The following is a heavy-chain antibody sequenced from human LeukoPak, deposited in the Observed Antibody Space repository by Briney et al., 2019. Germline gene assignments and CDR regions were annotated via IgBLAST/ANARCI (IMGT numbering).Heavy chain of an antibody. V-gene: IGHV4-61*02. CDR1: GGSISSGSYY. D-gene: IGHD2-2*01. Sequence: SETLSLTCTVSGGSISSGSYYWNWIRQPAGKGLEWIGRIHTSGSIHYNPSLKSRVTISIDTSKNQFSLNLSSVTAADTAVYYCARQRVGYCSSTSCPYFDYWGQGTLVTVSS. CDR2: IHTSGSI. CDR3: ARQRVGYCSSTSCPYFDY. J-gene: IGHJ4*02.